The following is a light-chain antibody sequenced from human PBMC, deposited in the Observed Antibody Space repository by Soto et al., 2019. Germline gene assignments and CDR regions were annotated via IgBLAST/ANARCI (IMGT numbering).Light chain of an antibody. CDR3: QQYGISPRT. Sequence: EIVLTQSPGTLSLSPGERATLSCRASQSVSSGYLAGYPQQPGQAPRLLIYDASSRATGIPDRFSGSGSETDFTLTISRLEPEDFAVYYCQQYGISPRTFGQGTKVEIK. V-gene: IGKV3-20*01. CDR1: QSVSSGY. J-gene: IGKJ1*01. CDR2: DAS.